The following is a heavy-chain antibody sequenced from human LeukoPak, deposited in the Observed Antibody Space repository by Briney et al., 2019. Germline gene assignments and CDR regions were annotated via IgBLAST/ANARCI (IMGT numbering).Heavy chain of an antibody. D-gene: IGHD4-17*01. V-gene: IGHV4-39*01. CDR2: IYYSGST. J-gene: IGHJ4*02. CDR3: ARASTTRSLDY. CDR1: GGSISSSSYY. Sequence: SETLSLTCTVSGGSISSSSYYWGWIRQRPGKGLEWIGSIYYSGSTYYNPSLKSRVTISVDTSKNQFSLKLSSVTAADTAVYYCARASTTRSLDYWGQGTLVTVSS.